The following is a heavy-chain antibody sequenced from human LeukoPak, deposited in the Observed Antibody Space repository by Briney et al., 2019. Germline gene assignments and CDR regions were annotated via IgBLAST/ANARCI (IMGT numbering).Heavy chain of an antibody. D-gene: IGHD2-8*01. Sequence: GGSLRLSCAASGFTFSSYEMNWVRQAPGKGLEWVSCISSSGSTIYYADSVKGRFTISRDNAKNSLYLQMNSLRAEDTAVYYCARVNGRYGGYFDYWGQGTLVTVSS. CDR2: ISSSGSTI. J-gene: IGHJ4*02. V-gene: IGHV3-48*03. CDR1: GFTFSSYE. CDR3: ARVNGRYGGYFDY.